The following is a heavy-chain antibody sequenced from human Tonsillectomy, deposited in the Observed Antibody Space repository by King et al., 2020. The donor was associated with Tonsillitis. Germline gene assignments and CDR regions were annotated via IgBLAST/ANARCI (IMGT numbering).Heavy chain of an antibody. V-gene: IGHV2-5*02. CDR1: GFPLSTSGVG. CDR2: IYWDDDK. CDR3: ALLTAAEYFQH. Sequence: TLQESGPTLVKPTQTLTLTCTFSGFPLSTSGVGVGWIRQPPGKALEWLALIYWDDDKRYSPSLKSRLTITKDTSKNQVVLTMTNMDPVDTATYYCALLTAAEYFQHWGQGTLVTVSS. D-gene: IGHD3-9*01. J-gene: IGHJ1*01.